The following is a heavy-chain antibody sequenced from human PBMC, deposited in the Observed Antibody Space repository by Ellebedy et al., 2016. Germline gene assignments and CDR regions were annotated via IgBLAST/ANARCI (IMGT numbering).Heavy chain of an antibody. Sequence: GESLKISCAVSGFTLSNYGMHWVRQAPGKGLEWLAVISFDGSNEYYADSVKGRFTISRDISENALFLEMNSLRSEDTAVYYCAKAVVRVDYFYGMDVWGQGTSVTVSS. D-gene: IGHD3-10*01. CDR3: AKAVVRVDYFYGMDV. J-gene: IGHJ6*02. CDR1: GFTLSNYG. V-gene: IGHV3-30*18. CDR2: ISFDGSNE.